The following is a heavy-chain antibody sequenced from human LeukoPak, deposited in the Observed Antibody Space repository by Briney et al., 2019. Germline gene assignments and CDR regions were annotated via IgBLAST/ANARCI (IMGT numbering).Heavy chain of an antibody. CDR2: IYYSGST. V-gene: IGHV4-59*01. D-gene: IGHD3-9*01. J-gene: IGHJ6*03. CDR3: ARGTTLRYLDWFSHPYYMDA. CDR1: GGSISSYY. Sequence: SETLSLTCTVSGGSISSYYWSWIRQPPGKGLEWIGYIYYSGSTNYNPSLKSRVTISVDTSKNQFSLKLSSVTAADTAVYYCARGTTLRYLDWFSHPYYMDAWGKGTTVTISS.